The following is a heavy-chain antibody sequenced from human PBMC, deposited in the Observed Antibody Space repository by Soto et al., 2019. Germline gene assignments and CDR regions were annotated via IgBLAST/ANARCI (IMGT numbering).Heavy chain of an antibody. Sequence: VPLLESGGGLVQPGGYLRLSCAASGFTFSSYAMSWVCQAPGQGLEWVSAIRGSCGRTYYADSVKGRFNISRDNSKNTLYLQMNSLRAEDTAVYYCAKDGGADCSSTRCYEGYYYGMDVWGQGTTVTVSS. CDR1: GFTFSSYA. CDR3: AKDGGADCSSTRCYEGYYYGMDV. J-gene: IGHJ6*02. V-gene: IGHV3-23*01. D-gene: IGHD2-2*01. CDR2: IRGSCGRT.